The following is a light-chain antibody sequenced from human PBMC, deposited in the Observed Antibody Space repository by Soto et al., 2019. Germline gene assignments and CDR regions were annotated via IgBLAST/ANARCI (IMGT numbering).Light chain of an antibody. V-gene: IGLV2-14*03. CDR1: TSDLDAYKY. CDR3: SSYTSRSTLYV. CDR2: DVS. Sequence: QSALTQPASVSGSPGQSITISCTGITSDLDAYKYVSWYQQHPGKAPQLVIYDVSNRPSGVSDRFSGSTSGNTASLTISGLQAEDEADYYCSSYTSRSTLYVFGTGTKLTVL. J-gene: IGLJ1*01.